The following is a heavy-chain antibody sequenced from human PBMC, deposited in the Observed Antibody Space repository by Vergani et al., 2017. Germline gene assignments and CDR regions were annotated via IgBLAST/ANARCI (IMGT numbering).Heavy chain of an antibody. Sequence: QVQLQESGPGLVKPSETLSLTCTVSGGSISSYYWSWIRQPPGKGLEWIGSIYYSGSTYYNPSLKSRVTISVDTSKTQFSLKLTSVTAADTAVYFCVGISYSSSNWGQGTLVTVSS. V-gene: IGHV4-59*05. D-gene: IGHD6-6*01. CDR1: GGSISSYY. CDR3: VGISYSSSN. J-gene: IGHJ1*01. CDR2: IYYSGST.